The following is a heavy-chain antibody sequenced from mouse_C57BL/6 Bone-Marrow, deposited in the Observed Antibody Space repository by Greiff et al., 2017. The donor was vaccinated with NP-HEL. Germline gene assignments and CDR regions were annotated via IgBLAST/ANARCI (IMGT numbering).Heavy chain of an antibody. CDR2: IYPGGGYT. Sequence: VQLHQSGAELVRPGTSVKMSCKASGYTFTNYWIGWAKQRPGHGLEWIGDIYPGGGYTNYNEKFKGKATLTADKSSSTAYMQFSSLTSEDSAIYYCAREGNGNRAMDYWGQGTSVTVSS. V-gene: IGHV1-63*01. D-gene: IGHD2-1*01. CDR3: AREGNGNRAMDY. CDR1: GYTFTNYW. J-gene: IGHJ4*01.